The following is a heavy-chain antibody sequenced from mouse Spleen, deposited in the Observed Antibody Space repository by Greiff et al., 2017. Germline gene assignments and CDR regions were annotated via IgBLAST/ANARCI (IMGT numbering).Heavy chain of an antibody. J-gene: IGHJ3*01. CDR1: GFTFSSYG. V-gene: IGHV5-6*02. CDR3: ARHEGIWGYDEGAWFAY. CDR2: ISSGGSYT. D-gene: IGHD2-2*01. Sequence: DVMLVESGGDLVKPGGSLKLSCAASGFTFSSYGMSWVRQTPDKRLEWVATISSGGSYTYYPDSVKGRFTISRDNAKNTLYLQMSSLKSEDKAMYYCARHEGIWGYDEGAWFAYWGQGTLVTVSA.